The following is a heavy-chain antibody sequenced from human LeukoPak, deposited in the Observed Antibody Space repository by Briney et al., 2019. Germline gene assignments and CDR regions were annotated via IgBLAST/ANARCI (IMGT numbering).Heavy chain of an antibody. D-gene: IGHD3-22*01. CDR3: ASGDYDSSGYLDY. CDR1: GYSISSGYY. J-gene: IGHJ4*02. V-gene: IGHV4-38-2*01. CDR2: IYHSGST. Sequence: SETLSLTCAVSGYSISSGYYWGWIRQPPGKGLEWIGSIYHSGSTYYNPSLKSRVTISLDTSKNQFSLQLSSVPAADTAVYYCASGDYDSSGYLDYWGQGTLVTASS.